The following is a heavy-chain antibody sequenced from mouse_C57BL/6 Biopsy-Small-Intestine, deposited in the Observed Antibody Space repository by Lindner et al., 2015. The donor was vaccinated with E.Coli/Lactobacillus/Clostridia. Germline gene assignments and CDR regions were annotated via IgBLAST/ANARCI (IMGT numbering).Heavy chain of an antibody. CDR3: ARSHQKGLEH. D-gene: IGHD3-3*01. CDR2: FNPGGTGT. Sequence: SVKVSCKASGYTFTSYYIHWVRQALGQGLEWMGIFNPGGTGTRYAQKFQGRITMTRDTSTSTVFMELSSLTSDDTAVYYCARSHQKGLEHWGQGTLVTVSS. CDR1: GYTFTSYY. V-gene: IGHV1S61*01. J-gene: IGHJ4*01.